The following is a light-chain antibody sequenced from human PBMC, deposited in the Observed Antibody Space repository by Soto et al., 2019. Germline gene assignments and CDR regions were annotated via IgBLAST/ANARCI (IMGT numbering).Light chain of an antibody. J-gene: IGKJ2*01. CDR1: QSINNW. V-gene: IGKV1-5*03. Sequence: DIQMTQSPSTLSASVGDRVTITCRASQSINNWLAWYQKKPGAAPNLLIYKASTLETGVPSRFSGSGSGTEFTLTISSLQPDDFATYYCQQYNSPVTFGEGTKLEMK. CDR2: KAS. CDR3: QQYNSPVT.